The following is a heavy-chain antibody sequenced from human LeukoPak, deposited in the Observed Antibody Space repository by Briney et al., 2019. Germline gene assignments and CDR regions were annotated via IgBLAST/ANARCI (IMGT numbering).Heavy chain of an antibody. J-gene: IGHJ3*02. CDR1: GFTFSAHW. CDR2: ISYDGSNK. V-gene: IGHV3-30*18. D-gene: IGHD1-26*01. CDR3: AKEWLYMEYSGSLPGAFDI. Sequence: QAGGSLRLSCAASGFTFSAHWMSWVRQAPGKGLEWVAVISYDGSNKYYADSVKGRFTISRDNSKNTLYLQMNSLRAEDTAVYYCAKEWLYMEYSGSLPGAFDIWGQGTMVTVSS.